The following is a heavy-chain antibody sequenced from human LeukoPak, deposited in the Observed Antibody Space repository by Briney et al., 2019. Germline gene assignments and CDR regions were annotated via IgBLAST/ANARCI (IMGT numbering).Heavy chain of an antibody. J-gene: IGHJ3*02. CDR3: ARTYYDFWSGYPDAFDI. CDR1: GGTFSSYA. V-gene: IGHV1-69*06. D-gene: IGHD3-3*01. Sequence: ASVKVSCKASGGTFSSYAISWVRQAPGQGLEWMGGIIPIFGTANYAQKFQGRVTITADKSTSTAYMELSSLRSEDTAVYYCARTYYDFWSGYPDAFDIWGQGTMVTVSS. CDR2: IIPIFGTA.